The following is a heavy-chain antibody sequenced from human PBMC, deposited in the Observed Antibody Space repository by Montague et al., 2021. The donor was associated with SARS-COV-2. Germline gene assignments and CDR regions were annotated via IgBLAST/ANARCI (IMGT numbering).Heavy chain of an antibody. Sequence: SLSLSFSASGFTFSSYAMPWVRQAPGKGLEWVAVISDDGSKKYYVDSVKGRFTISRDNSKNTLYLQMNSLRTEDTAVYYCARDRSWLILGELDYWGQGTLVTVSS. CDR2: ISDDGSKK. D-gene: IGHD6-19*01. CDR3: ARDRSWLILGELDY. V-gene: IGHV3-30*04. J-gene: IGHJ4*02. CDR1: GFTFSSYA.